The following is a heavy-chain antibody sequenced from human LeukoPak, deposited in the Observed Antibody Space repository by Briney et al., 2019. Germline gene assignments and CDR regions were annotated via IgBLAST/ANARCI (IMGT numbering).Heavy chain of an antibody. V-gene: IGHV1-46*01. CDR2: INPSGGST. CDR3: ASGVRSEMATMIGGGAFDI. D-gene: IGHD5-24*01. Sequence: ASVKVSCKASGYTFTSYYMHWVRQAPGQGLEWMGIINPSGGSTSYAQKFQGRVTMTRDMSTSTVYMELSSLRSEDTAVYYCASGVRSEMATMIGGGAFDIWGQGTMVTVSS. J-gene: IGHJ3*02. CDR1: GYTFTSYY.